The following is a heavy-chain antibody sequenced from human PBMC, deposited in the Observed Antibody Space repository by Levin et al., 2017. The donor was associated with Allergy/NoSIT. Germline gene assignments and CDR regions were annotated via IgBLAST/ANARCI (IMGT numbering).Heavy chain of an antibody. CDR1: GFTFSSYA. J-gene: IGHJ6*02. Sequence: GGSLRLSCAASGFTFSSYAMSWVRQAPGKGLEWVSAISGSGGSTYYADSVKGRFTISRDNSKNTLYLQMNSLRAEDTAVYYCAKDGGEWGQQLVWDVWGQGTTVTVSS. CDR2: ISGSGGST. V-gene: IGHV3-23*01. CDR3: AKDGGEWGQQLVWDV. D-gene: IGHD6-13*01.